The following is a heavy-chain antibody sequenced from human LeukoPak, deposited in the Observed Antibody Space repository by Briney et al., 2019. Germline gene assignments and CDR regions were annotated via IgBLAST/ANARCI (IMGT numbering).Heavy chain of an antibody. CDR1: GGSTSSSTYY. Sequence: SETLSLTCTVSGGSTSSSTYYWGWIRQPPGKGLEWIGSIYCSGTTYYNPSLKSRVTISVDTSKNQFSLKLSSVTAADTAIYYCASSLRSDDYWGQGTLVTVSS. V-gene: IGHV4-39*01. CDR2: IYCSGTT. J-gene: IGHJ4*02. D-gene: IGHD4-17*01. CDR3: ASSLRSDDY.